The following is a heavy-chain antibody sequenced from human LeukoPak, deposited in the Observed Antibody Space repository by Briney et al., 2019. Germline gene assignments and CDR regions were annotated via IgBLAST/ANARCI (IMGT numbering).Heavy chain of an antibody. CDR3: AKAGNGYNYGGFV. Sequence: GGSLRLSCAASGFTFSSYAMSWVRQAPGKGLEWVSSISSGGGSANYADSVKGRFTISRDNPENTVYLQMNSLRAEDTAVYYCAKAGNGYNYGGFVWGQGTLVTVSS. J-gene: IGHJ4*02. CDR1: GFTFSSYA. D-gene: IGHD5-18*01. CDR2: ISSGGGSA. V-gene: IGHV3-23*01.